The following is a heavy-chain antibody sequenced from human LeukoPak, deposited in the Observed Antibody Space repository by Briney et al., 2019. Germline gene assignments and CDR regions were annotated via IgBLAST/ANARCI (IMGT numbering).Heavy chain of an antibody. CDR2: ITGGGGST. J-gene: IGHJ4*02. V-gene: IGHV3-23*01. CDR1: GFTFSSYA. Sequence: GGSLRLSCAASGFTFSSYAMSWVRQAPGKGLEWVSDITGGGGSTYYADSVKGRFTISRDNSKNTLYLQMNSLRAEDTAVYFCAKLSGYLGAYWGQGTLVTVSS. CDR3: AKLSGYLGAY. D-gene: IGHD3-22*01.